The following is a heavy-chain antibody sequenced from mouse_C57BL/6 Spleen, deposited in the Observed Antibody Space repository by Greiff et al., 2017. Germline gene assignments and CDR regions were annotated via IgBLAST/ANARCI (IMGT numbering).Heavy chain of an antibody. J-gene: IGHJ1*03. CDR2: IDPNSGGT. CDR1: GYTFTSYW. CDR3: ARSGYGHWYFDV. V-gene: IGHV1-72*01. Sequence: QVQLQQPGAELVKPGASVKLSCKASGYTFTSYWMHWVKQRHGRGLEGIGRIDPNSGGTKYNEKFKSKATLNVDKPASTAYMQLSSLTSEYSAFYYCARSGYGHWYFDVWGTGTTVTVSS. D-gene: IGHD2-2*01.